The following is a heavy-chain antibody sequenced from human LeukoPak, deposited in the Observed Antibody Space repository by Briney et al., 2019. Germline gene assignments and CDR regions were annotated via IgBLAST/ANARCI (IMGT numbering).Heavy chain of an antibody. CDR3: AREGADYDFWSGYYYYYYYMDV. J-gene: IGHJ6*03. D-gene: IGHD3-3*01. CDR1: GFTFSSYS. Sequence: PGGSLRLSCAASGFTFSSYSMNWVRQAPGKGLEWVSSISSSSSYIYYADSVKGRFTISRDNAKNSLYLQMNSLRAEDTAVYYCAREGADYDFWSGYYYYYYYMDVWGKGTTVTVSS. V-gene: IGHV3-21*01. CDR2: ISSSSSYI.